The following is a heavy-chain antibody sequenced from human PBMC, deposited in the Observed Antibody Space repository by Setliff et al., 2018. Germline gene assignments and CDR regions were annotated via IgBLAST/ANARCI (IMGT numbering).Heavy chain of an antibody. Sequence: ASVKVSCKAPGYTFTSYGVHWVRQAPGQRLEWMGWINAANGNTKYSQKFQGRVTITRDTSASTVYMELSRLRYEDTAVYYCANAEVVVAPWGQGTLVTVSS. CDR2: INAANGNT. CDR1: GYTFTSYG. J-gene: IGHJ4*02. V-gene: IGHV1-3*01. D-gene: IGHD2-15*01. CDR3: ANAEVVVAP.